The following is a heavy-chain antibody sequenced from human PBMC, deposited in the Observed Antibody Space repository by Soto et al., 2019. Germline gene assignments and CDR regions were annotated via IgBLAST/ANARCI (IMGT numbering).Heavy chain of an antibody. J-gene: IGHJ4*02. CDR1: GGSISSYY. CDR2: IYYSGST. CDR3: AREIVAPGGYFDY. Sequence: QVQLQESGPGLVKPSETLSLTCTVSGGSISSYYWSWIRQPPGKGLEWIGYIYYSGSTNYNPSLKSRVTISVDTSKNQFSLKLSSVTAADTAVYYCAREIVAPGGYFDYWGQGTLVTVSS. D-gene: IGHD5-12*01. V-gene: IGHV4-59*01.